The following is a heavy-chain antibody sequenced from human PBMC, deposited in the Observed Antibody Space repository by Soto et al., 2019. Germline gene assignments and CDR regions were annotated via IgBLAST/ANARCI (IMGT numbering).Heavy chain of an antibody. J-gene: IGHJ4*02. CDR1: GGGTLSNDA. CDR3: AREVVTETTWGSFDS. V-gene: IGHV1-69*01. CDR2: ISPFFGTT. D-gene: IGHD7-27*01. Sequence: QVHLVQSGADGRKSGSSVRVSCTASGGGTLSNDAISWVRQSPGQGLEWLGRISPFFGTTDYSQSFQGRLTRTADASTGTVYMDMSSLKSDDTGVYYCAREVVTETTWGSFDSWGQGILVTVSS.